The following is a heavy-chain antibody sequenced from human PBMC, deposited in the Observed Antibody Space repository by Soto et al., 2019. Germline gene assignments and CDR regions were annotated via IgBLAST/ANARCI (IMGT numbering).Heavy chain of an antibody. J-gene: IGHJ4*02. D-gene: IGHD5-18*01. CDR1: GFTFDIYA. Sequence: EVQLVDSGGGLVQPGRSLRLSCAASGFTFDIYAMHWVRQAPGKGLEWVSSISWNSGTRGYADSVKGRFTISRDNAKNSLYLQMDNLITEDTAFYYCAKELGGYSYGYELDHWGQGTLVAVSS. CDR3: AKELGGYSYGYELDH. V-gene: IGHV3-9*01. CDR2: ISWNSGTR.